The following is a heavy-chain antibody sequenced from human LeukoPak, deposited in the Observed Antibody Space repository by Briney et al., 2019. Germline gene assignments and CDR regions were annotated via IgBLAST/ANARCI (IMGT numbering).Heavy chain of an antibody. J-gene: IGHJ6*02. D-gene: IGHD3-10*01. V-gene: IGHV3-48*02. CDR3: AKVIRGGYGMDV. CDR2: ISDSSSLT. Sequence: GGSLRLSCAASGFTFSSFGMNWVRQAPGKGLEWVSYISDSSSLTDYADSVKGRFTISRDNAKNSLSLQLNSLRDEDTAAYFCAKVIRGGYGMDVWGQGTTVTVSS. CDR1: GFTFSSFG.